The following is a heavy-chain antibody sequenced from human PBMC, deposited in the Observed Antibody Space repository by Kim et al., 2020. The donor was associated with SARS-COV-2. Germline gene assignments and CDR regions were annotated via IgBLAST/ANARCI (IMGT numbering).Heavy chain of an antibody. J-gene: IGHJ4*02. Sequence: SETLSLTCTVSGGSISSSSYYWGWIRQPPGKGLEWIGSIYYSGSTYYNPSLKSRVTISVDTSKNQFSLKLSSVTAADTDVYYCARGTVTMVRGDTFDYWGQGTLVTVSS. V-gene: IGHV4-39*07. CDR2: IYYSGST. CDR3: ARGTVTMVRGDTFDY. CDR1: GGSISSSSYY. D-gene: IGHD3-10*01.